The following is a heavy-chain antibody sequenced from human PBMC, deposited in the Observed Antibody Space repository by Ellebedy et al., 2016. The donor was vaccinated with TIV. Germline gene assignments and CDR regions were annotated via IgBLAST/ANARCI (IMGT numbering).Heavy chain of an antibody. J-gene: IGHJ4*02. D-gene: IGHD3-16*02. CDR1: YDSISSYY. V-gene: IGHV4-59*01. CDR3: ATGPNRDFFDY. Sequence: MPSETLSLTCTVSYDSISSYYWSWIRRPPGKGLEWLGFIYYTGTTNYNPSLKSRVTISLDTSKNQLSLKLNSVTAADTAVYYCATGPNRDFFDYWGQGTLVTVSS. CDR2: IYYTGTT.